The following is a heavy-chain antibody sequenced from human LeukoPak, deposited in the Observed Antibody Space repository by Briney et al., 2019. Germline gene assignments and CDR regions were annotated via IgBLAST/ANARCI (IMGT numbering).Heavy chain of an antibody. Sequence: SETLSLTCTVSGDSFTSVTDYWAWIRQPPGKGLEWIATGDYSGGTYYNPSLESRVAISADMSKNQISLQLTSVTGADTAVYYCARCCAVLWGQGTTVTVSS. CDR3: ARCCAVL. CDR1: GDSFTSVTDY. D-gene: IGHD1-1*01. CDR2: GDYSGGT. J-gene: IGHJ6*02. V-gene: IGHV4-39*07.